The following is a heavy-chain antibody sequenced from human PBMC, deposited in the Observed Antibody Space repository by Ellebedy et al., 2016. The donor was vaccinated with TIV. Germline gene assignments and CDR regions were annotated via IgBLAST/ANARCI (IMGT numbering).Heavy chain of an antibody. Sequence: GESLKISXAASGFTFSSYGMHWVRQAPGKGLEWVAVISYDGSNKYYADSVKGRFTISRDNSKITLYLQMNSLRAEDTAVYYCAREGGSYYDFWSGWKQHWGQGTLVTVSS. CDR3: AREGGSYYDFWSGWKQH. CDR2: ISYDGSNK. J-gene: IGHJ1*01. D-gene: IGHD3-3*01. V-gene: IGHV3-30*03. CDR1: GFTFSSYG.